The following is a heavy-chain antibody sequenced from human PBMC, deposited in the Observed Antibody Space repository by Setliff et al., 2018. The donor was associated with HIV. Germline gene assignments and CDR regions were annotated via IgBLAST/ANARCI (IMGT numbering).Heavy chain of an antibody. V-gene: IGHV5-51*01. Sequence: LKISCTGSGYSFTNYWIGWVRQMPGKGLEWMGIIYPGDSDIDTRYSPSFQGQVTISADRSISTAYLQWSSLKASDTAMYYCARLSHYYYYYMDVWGKGTTVTVSS. CDR2: IYPGDSDIDT. CDR1: GYSFTNYW. CDR3: ARLSHYYYYYMDV. J-gene: IGHJ6*03.